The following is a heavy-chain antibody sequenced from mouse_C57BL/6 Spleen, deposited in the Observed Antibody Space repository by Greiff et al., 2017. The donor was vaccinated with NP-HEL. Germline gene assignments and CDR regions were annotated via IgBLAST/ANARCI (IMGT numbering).Heavy chain of an antibody. CDR1: GFTFSSYT. V-gene: IGHV5-9*01. CDR3: ARQYYDAFDY. D-gene: IGHD2-4*01. CDR2: ISGGGGNT. J-gene: IGHJ2*01. Sequence: EVQLVESGGGLVKPGGSLKLSCAASGFTFSSYTMSWVRQTPEKRLEWVATISGGGGNTYYPDSVKGRFTISRDNAKNTLYLQMSSLRSEDTALYYCARQYYDAFDYWGQGTTLTVSS.